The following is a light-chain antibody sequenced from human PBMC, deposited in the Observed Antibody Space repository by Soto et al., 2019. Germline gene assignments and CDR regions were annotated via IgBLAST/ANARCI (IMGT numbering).Light chain of an antibody. V-gene: IGKV3-15*01. CDR3: QQYNTRPQT. CDR1: QSVGDT. Sequence: EIVLTQSPGTLSLSPGEKATLSCRASQSVGDTFLSWYQQKPGLAPRLLIYGVSNRATGVPARFSGSGSGTEFALTISGLQSEDFTVYFCQQYNTRPQTFGQGTKVDIK. CDR2: GVS. J-gene: IGKJ1*01.